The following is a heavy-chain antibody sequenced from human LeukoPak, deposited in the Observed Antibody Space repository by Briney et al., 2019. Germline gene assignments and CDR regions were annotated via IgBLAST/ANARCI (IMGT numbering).Heavy chain of an antibody. CDR1: GYTLTSYY. CDR2: INPSGGST. J-gene: IGHJ4*02. CDR3: ARGGAFGGVIASYFDY. V-gene: IGHV1-46*01. D-gene: IGHD3-16*02. Sequence: ASVKVSCKASGYTLTSYYMHWVRQAPGQGLEWMGIINPSGGSTSYAQKFQGRVTMTRDMSTSTVYMELSSLRSEDTAVYYCARGGAFGGVIASYFDYWGQGTLVTVSS.